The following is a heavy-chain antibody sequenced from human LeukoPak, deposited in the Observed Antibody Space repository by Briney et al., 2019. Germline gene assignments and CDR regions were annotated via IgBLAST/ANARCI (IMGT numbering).Heavy chain of an antibody. Sequence: GGPLRLSCAASGFTFDDYAMHWVRQAPGKGLEWVSLISGDGGSTYYADSVKGRFTISRDNSKNSLYLQMNSLRTEDTALYYCAKGSYGPYYFDYWGQGTLVTVSS. J-gene: IGHJ4*02. CDR1: GFTFDDYA. D-gene: IGHD5-18*01. CDR2: ISGDGGST. CDR3: AKGSYGPYYFDY. V-gene: IGHV3-43*02.